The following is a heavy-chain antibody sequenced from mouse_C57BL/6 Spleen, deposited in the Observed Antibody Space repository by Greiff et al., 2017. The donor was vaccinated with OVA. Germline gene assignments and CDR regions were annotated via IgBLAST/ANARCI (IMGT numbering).Heavy chain of an antibody. CDR1: GYTFTSYS. J-gene: IGHJ3*01. CDR2: INPSSGYT. D-gene: IGHD2-1*01. V-gene: IGHV1-4*01. CDR3: ARSGNWPWFAY. Sequence: QVQLQQPGAELARPGASVKMSCKASGYTFTSYSMHWVKQRPGQGLEWIGYINPSSGYTKYNQKFKDKATLTADKSSSTAYMQLSSLTSEDSAVYYCARSGNWPWFAYWGQGTLVTVSA.